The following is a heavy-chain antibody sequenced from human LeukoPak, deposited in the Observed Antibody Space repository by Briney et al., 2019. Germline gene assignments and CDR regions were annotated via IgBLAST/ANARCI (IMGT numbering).Heavy chain of an antibody. Sequence: GGSLRLSCVASGFTFSSYNMNWVRQAPGKGLEWVANIKQDGSEKYFVDSVKGRFTISRDNAKNSLYLQMNSLRAEDTAVYYCARDKYYGDSYFEYWGQGTLVTVSS. J-gene: IGHJ4*02. CDR2: IKQDGSEK. CDR3: ARDKYYGDSYFEY. V-gene: IGHV3-7*01. CDR1: GFTFSSYN. D-gene: IGHD4-17*01.